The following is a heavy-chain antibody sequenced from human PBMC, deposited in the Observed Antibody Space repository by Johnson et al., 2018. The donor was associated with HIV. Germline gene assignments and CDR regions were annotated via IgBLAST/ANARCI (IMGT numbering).Heavy chain of an antibody. J-gene: IGHJ3*02. CDR3: ARRSGTLDAFDI. D-gene: IGHD1-26*01. CDR2: T. V-gene: IGHV3-53*05. Sequence: TFYVDSVKGRFTISRDNSNNTLYLQMSGLSAEDTALYYCARRSGTLDAFDIWGQGTTVTVSS.